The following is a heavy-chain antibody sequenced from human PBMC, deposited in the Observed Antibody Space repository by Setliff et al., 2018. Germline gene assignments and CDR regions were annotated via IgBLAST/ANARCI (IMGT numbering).Heavy chain of an antibody. CDR2: INPLFETT. V-gene: IGHV1-69*06. J-gene: IGHJ6*03. D-gene: IGHD6-6*01. CDR3: ALEYSNSSPTVYYYMDV. CDR1: GGIFNSFS. Sequence: ASVKVSCKASGGIFNSFSITWVRQAPGQGLEWMGRINPLFETTNYVEKFQGRVTITADKSTSTAYMELSRLTSEDTAVYYCALEYSNSSPTVYYYMDVWGKGTTVTVSS.